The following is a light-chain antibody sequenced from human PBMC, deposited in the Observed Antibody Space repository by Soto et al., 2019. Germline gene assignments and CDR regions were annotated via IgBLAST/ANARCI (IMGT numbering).Light chain of an antibody. V-gene: IGLV2-14*01. CDR3: SSYTTSSTRV. J-gene: IGLJ1*01. CDR1: SSDVGIYNY. Sequence: SVLTQPASVSGSPGQSIALSCTGSSSDVGIYNYVSWYQQHPGKVPKLIIYEVTNRPSGVSNRFSGSKSGNTASLTISGLQAEDEADYYCSSYTTSSTRVFGTGTKLTVL. CDR2: EVT.